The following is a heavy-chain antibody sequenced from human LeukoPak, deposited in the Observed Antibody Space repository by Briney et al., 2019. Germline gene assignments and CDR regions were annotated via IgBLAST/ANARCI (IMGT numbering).Heavy chain of an antibody. Sequence: GGSLRLSCAASGITFSSFWMSWVRQAPGKGLEWVAKIKQDGSEKYYVDSVKGRFTISRDNAKNSLYLQMNSLRAEDTAVYYCARPIVATNLDYWGQGTLVTVSS. V-gene: IGHV3-7*05. J-gene: IGHJ4*02. CDR1: GITFSSFW. CDR2: IKQDGSEK. D-gene: IGHD5-12*01. CDR3: ARPIVATNLDY.